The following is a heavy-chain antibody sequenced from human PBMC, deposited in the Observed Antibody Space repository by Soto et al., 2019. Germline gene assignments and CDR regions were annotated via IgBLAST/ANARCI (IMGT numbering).Heavy chain of an antibody. D-gene: IGHD3-22*01. Sequence: ESGPTLVNPTETLTLTCSVSGFSLTDTRMGVSWIRQAPGKALEWLAHIISNDDKSYSTSLKSRLTISKDTSKSQVVLRMTNMDPVDTGSYYCARALFYSDSDGYYFEFDYWGPGTLVTVSS. J-gene: IGHJ4*02. CDR3: ARALFYSDSDGYYFEFDY. V-gene: IGHV2-26*01. CDR2: IISNDDK. CDR1: GFSLTDTRMG.